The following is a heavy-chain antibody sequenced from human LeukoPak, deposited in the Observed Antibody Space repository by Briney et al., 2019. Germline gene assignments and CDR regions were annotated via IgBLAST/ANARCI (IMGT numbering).Heavy chain of an antibody. CDR1: GGSISSSSYY. CDR3: ARGEPDSSTTELAFDI. J-gene: IGHJ3*02. V-gene: IGHV4-39*07. Sequence: SETLSLTCTVSGGSISSSSYYWGWIRQPPGKGLEWIGSIYYSGSTYYNPSLKSRVTISVDTSKNQFSLKLSSVTAADTAVYYCARGEPDSSTTELAFDIWGQGTMVTVSS. D-gene: IGHD3-22*01. CDR2: IYYSGST.